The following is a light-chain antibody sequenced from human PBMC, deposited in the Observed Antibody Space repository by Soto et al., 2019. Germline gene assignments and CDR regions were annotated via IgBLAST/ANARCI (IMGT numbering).Light chain of an antibody. Sequence: EIVLTQSPATLSLSPVERATLSCRASQSVSSYLAWYQQKPGQAPRLLIYDASNRATGITARFSGSGSGTDLTLPIRSLEPEDFAVYYCQQRSNWPPWAFGQGTKVAIK. CDR2: DAS. CDR3: QQRSNWPPWA. CDR1: QSVSSY. J-gene: IGKJ1*01. V-gene: IGKV3-11*01.